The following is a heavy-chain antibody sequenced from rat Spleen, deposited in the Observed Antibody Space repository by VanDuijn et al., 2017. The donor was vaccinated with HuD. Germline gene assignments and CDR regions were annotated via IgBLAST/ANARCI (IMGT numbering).Heavy chain of an antibody. CDR1: GFTFNKYW. CDR2: IGNKGSIT. V-gene: IGHV5-31*01. CDR3: ARHRLGAGYFDY. Sequence: EVHLVESGGGLVHPGGSLKLSCIASGFTFNKYWMTWIRQAPGKGLEWVATIGNKGSITYYRDSVKGRFTISRDNAKSTLYLQMDSLRSEDTATYYCARHRLGAGYFDYWGQGVMVTVSS. J-gene: IGHJ2*01. D-gene: IGHD5-1*01.